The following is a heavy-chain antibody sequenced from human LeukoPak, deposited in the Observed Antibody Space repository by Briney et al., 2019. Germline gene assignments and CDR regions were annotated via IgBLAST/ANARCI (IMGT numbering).Heavy chain of an antibody. J-gene: IGHJ4*02. Sequence: GGSLRLSCAASGFTFSSYAMSWVRQAPGKGLEWVSVIGGSGGGTYYADSVKGRFTISRDNSKNTLYLQMNSLRAEDTAIYYCVRNRGAGYWGQGTLVTVSS. CDR3: VRNRGAGY. V-gene: IGHV3-23*01. CDR1: GFTFSSYA. D-gene: IGHD3-10*01. CDR2: IGGSGGGT.